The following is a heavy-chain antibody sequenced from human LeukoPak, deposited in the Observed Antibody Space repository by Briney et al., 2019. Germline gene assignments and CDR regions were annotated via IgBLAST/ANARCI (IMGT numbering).Heavy chain of an antibody. CDR1: GGSFGGYY. J-gene: IGHJ4*02. V-gene: IGHV4-34*01. Sequence: SETLSLTCAVYGGSFGGYYWSWIRQPPGKGLEWIGEINHSGSTNYNPSLKSRVTISVDTSKNQFSLKMNSVSAADTAVYYCARGSITYYGSGSYFQWGQGTLVTVSS. D-gene: IGHD3-10*01. CDR2: INHSGST. CDR3: ARGSITYYGSGSYFQ.